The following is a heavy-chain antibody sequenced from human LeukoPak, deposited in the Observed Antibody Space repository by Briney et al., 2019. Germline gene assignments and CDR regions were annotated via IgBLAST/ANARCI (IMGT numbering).Heavy chain of an antibody. CDR1: GFTYSTYA. CDR3: AKGQVAVAGMGAFDI. Sequence: GGSLRLSCAASGFTYSTYAMSWVRQAPGKGLEWVSGISGSGGSTYYADSVKGRFTISRDNSKNTLYLQMSSLRAEDTAVYYCAKGQVAVAGMGAFDIWGQGTMVTVSS. J-gene: IGHJ3*02. CDR2: ISGSGGST. D-gene: IGHD6-19*01. V-gene: IGHV3-23*01.